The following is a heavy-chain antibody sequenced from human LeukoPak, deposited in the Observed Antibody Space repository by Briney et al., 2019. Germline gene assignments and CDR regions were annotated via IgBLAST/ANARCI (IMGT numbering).Heavy chain of an antibody. J-gene: IGHJ6*03. V-gene: IGHV3-30*02. CDR3: AILSGSYYYMDV. D-gene: IGHD1-26*01. Sequence: PGGSLTLSCAASGFTFSSYGMQCVRQAPDRGVEWVAFIWYDGSNKYYADSAKGRSPIPRDNSKNTLYLQMNLLRPQDQAVFYCAILSGSYYYMDVWGKGGTVTISS. CDR2: IWYDGSNK. CDR1: GFTFSSYG.